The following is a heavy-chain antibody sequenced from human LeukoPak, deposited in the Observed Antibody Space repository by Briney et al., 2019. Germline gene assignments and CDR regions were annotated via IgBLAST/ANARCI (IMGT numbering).Heavy chain of an antibody. J-gene: IGHJ6*03. D-gene: IGHD2-21*02. V-gene: IGHV1-18*01. CDR2: ISAYNGNT. Sequence: ASVKVSCKASGYTFTSYGISWVRQAPGQGLEWMGWISAYNGNTNYAQKLQGRVTMTTDTSTSIAYMELRSLRSDDTAVYYCVGPRGSDSLQTYYMDVWGKGTTVTVSS. CDR1: GYTFTSYG. CDR3: VGPRGSDSLQTYYMDV.